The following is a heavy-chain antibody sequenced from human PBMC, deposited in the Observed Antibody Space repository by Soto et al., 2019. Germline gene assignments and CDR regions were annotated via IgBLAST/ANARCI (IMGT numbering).Heavy chain of an antibody. CDR1: GFTFSSYA. Sequence: GGSLRLSCAASGFTFSSYAMSWVRQAPGKGLEWVSAISGSGGSTYYADSVKGRFTISRDNSKNPLYLQMNSLRADDTAIYYCAKNGQLPYYYYGMDVWGQGTTVTVSS. D-gene: IGHD1-1*01. CDR2: ISGSGGST. CDR3: AKNGQLPYYYYGMDV. J-gene: IGHJ6*02. V-gene: IGHV3-23*01.